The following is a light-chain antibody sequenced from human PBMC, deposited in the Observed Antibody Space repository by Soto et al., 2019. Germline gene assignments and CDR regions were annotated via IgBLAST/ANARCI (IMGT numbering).Light chain of an antibody. CDR1: QSVDSW. J-gene: IGKJ5*01. Sequence: DFQMTQSPSTLSASVGDRVSITCRASQSVDSWLAWYQQKPGKAPKVLIYAASSLQSGVPSRFSGSGSGTDFTLTISSLQPEDFATYYCQQSYSTPITFGQGTRLEIK. CDR2: AAS. V-gene: IGKV1-39*01. CDR3: QQSYSTPIT.